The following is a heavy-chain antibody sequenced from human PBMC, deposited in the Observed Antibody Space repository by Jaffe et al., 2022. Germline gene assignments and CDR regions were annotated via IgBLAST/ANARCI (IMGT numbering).Heavy chain of an antibody. CDR3: ARCSTSCYEGAHYYYYYMDV. D-gene: IGHD2-2*01. CDR1: GGTFSSYA. J-gene: IGHJ6*03. Sequence: QVQLVQSGAEVKKPGSSVKVSCKASGGTFSSYAISWVRQAPGQGLEWMGGIIPIFGTANYAQKFQGRVTITTDESTSTAYMELSSLRSEDTAVYYCARCSTSCYEGAHYYYYYMDVWGKGTTVTVSS. CDR2: IIPIFGTA. V-gene: IGHV1-69*05.